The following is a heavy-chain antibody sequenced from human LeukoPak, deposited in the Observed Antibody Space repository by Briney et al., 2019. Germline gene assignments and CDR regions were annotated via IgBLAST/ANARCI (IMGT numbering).Heavy chain of an antibody. CDR2: IYYSGST. CDR3: ARERWLHPRLGFDP. CDR1: GGSISSGDYY. D-gene: IGHD5-24*01. Sequence: SQTLSLTCTVSGGSISSGDYYWSWIRQPPGKGLEWIGYIYYSGSTYYNPSLKSRVTISVDTSKNQFSLKLSSVTAADTAVYYCARERWLHPRLGFDPWGQGTLVTVSS. J-gene: IGHJ5*02. V-gene: IGHV4-30-4*01.